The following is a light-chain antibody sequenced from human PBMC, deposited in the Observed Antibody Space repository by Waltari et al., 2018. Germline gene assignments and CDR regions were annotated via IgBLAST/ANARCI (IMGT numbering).Light chain of an antibody. CDR3: SSITGSSTWV. CDR1: SDDIASYNR. CDR2: EVT. J-gene: IGLJ3*02. Sequence: QSALTQPPSVSGYPGHSVTLSCTGTSDDIASYNRVSWYQQPPGTAPRLIIYEVTYRPSGVPDRFSGSKSGNTASLTISGLQAQDEADYYCSSITGSSTWVFGGGTKLTVL. V-gene: IGLV2-18*02.